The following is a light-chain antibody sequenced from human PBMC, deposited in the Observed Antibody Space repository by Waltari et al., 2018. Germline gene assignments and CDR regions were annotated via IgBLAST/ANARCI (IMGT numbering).Light chain of an antibody. CDR3: QNYDSVPLT. J-gene: IGKJ4*01. Sequence: DIQMTQSPPSLSASAGDRVRITCRASQGISNYLAWYQEKPGKIPKLLIYGVSSLQSGVPSRFSGSGSGTVFTLTISSLQPEDVATYYCQNYDSVPLTFGGGTKVEIK. V-gene: IGKV1-27*01. CDR1: QGISNY. CDR2: GVS.